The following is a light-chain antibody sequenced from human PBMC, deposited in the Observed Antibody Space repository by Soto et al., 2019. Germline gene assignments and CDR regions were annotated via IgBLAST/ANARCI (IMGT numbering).Light chain of an antibody. Sequence: DIQMTQSPSTLSASVGDRVTITCRASQSLSSWLAWYQQKPGKAPKLLIYDASSLESGVPSRFSGSGSGTEFTLTISSLQPAEFATDYCQQYNSYSWTFGQGTKVEIK. CDR3: QQYNSYSWT. CDR1: QSLSSW. CDR2: DAS. V-gene: IGKV1-5*01. J-gene: IGKJ1*01.